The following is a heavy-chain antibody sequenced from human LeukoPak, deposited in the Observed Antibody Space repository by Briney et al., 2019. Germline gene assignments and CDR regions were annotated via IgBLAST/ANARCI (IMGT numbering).Heavy chain of an antibody. Sequence: GSLRLSCAASGFTFSSYGMHWVRQAPGKGLEWVSVIYSGGSTYYADSVKGRFTISRDNSKNTLYLQMNSLRAEDTAVYYRASTTVMGYFDYWGQGTLVTVSS. V-gene: IGHV3-NL1*01. J-gene: IGHJ4*02. CDR3: ASTTVMGYFDY. D-gene: IGHD4-17*01. CDR1: GFTFSSYG. CDR2: IYSGGST.